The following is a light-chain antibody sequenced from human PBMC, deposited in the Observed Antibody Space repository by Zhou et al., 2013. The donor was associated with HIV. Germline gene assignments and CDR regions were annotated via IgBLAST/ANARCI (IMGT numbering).Light chain of an antibody. V-gene: IGKV1-33*01. J-gene: IGKJ5*01. CDR2: DAT. Sequence: DILLTQSPSSLSASVGDRVSITCRAGQTITNALNWYQQKPGKAPKLLIYDATNLQTGVPSRFSGSGSGTDFTLTISSLQPEDIATYYCQHYGGLPRFGHGTRLESK. CDR1: QTITNA. CDR3: QHYGGLPR.